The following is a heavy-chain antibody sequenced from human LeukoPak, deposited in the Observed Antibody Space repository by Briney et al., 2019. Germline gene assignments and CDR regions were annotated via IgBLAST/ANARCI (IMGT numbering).Heavy chain of an antibody. J-gene: IGHJ4*02. D-gene: IGHD6-6*01. CDR2: IYYSGST. Sequence: SETLSLTCTVSGGSISSSSYYWGWIRQPPGKGLEWIGSIYYSGSTYYNPSLKSRVTISVDTSKNQFSLKLSSVTAADTAVYYCARDPSSYSSSSFDYRGQGTLVTVSS. CDR1: GGSISSSSYY. V-gene: IGHV4-39*07. CDR3: ARDPSSYSSSSFDY.